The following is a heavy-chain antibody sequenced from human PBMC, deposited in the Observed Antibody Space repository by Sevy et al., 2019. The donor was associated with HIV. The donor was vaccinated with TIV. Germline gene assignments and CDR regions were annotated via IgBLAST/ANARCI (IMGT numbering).Heavy chain of an antibody. D-gene: IGHD2-2*01. V-gene: IGHV4-34*01. CDR2: INHSGST. J-gene: IGHJ3*01. Sequence: SETLSLTCAVYGGSFSGYYWSWIRQPPGKGLEWIGEINHSGSTNYNPSLKSRVTISVDTSKNQFSLKLSSVTAADTAVEYWGGPCTGTRCSHAFGFWGQGTMVTVSS. CDR3: GGPCTGTRCSHAFGF. CDR1: GGSFSGYY.